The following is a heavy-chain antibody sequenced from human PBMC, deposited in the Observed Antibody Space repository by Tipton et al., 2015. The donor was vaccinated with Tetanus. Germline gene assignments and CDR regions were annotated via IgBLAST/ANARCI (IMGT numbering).Heavy chain of an antibody. CDR2: ISGSGGST. CDR3: ANKRGAQGSCHNAGCYAGAPFDY. D-gene: IGHD2-2*01. Sequence: SLRLSCAASGFTFSSYAMSWVRQAPGKGLEWVSAISGSGGSTYYADSVKGRFTISRDNSKNTLYLQMNSLRAEDTAVYYCANKRGAQGSCHNAGCYAGAPFDYWGQGTLVTVSS. CDR1: GFTFSSYA. J-gene: IGHJ4*02. V-gene: IGHV3-23*01.